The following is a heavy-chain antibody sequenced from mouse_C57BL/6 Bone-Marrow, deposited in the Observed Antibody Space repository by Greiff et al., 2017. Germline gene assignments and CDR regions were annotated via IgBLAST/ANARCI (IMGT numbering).Heavy chain of an antibody. Sequence: QVQLQQPGAELVKPGASVKMSCTASGYTFTSYWITWVKQRPGQGLEWIGDIYPTSGRTNYNEKFQSKAILTVDTSSNTAYMQLSSLTSEDSSVFDCARSGPLGRSFDYWGQGTTLTVSS. CDR2: IYPTSGRT. J-gene: IGHJ2*01. V-gene: IGHV1-55*01. CDR1: GYTFTSYW. CDR3: ARSGPLGRSFDY. D-gene: IGHD4-1*01.